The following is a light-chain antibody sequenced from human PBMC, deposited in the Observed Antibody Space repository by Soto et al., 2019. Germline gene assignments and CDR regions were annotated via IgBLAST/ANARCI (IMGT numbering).Light chain of an antibody. CDR2: AAS. CDR1: QVINNY. J-gene: IGKJ3*01. Sequence: IQLTQSPSSLSASVGDRVTITCRASQVINNYVAWYQQKPGKAPKLLIYAASTLQSGVPSRFSGSGSGTDLTVTISSIQPEDDATYSCQKDSSVPLVGPWTRVDIK. V-gene: IGKV1-27*01. CDR3: QKDSSVPL.